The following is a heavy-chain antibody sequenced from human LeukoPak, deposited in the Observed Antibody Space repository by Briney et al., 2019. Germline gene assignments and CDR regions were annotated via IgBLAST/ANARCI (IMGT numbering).Heavy chain of an antibody. CDR3: ASGIVTDYYYYYYMDV. Sequence: GGSLRLSCAASGFTFSSYAMHWVRQAPGKGLEWVAVISYDGSNKYYADSVKGRFTISRDNSKNTLYLQMNRLRAEDTAVYYCASGIVTDYYYYYYMDVWGKGTTVTISS. D-gene: IGHD3-16*02. CDR1: GFTFSSYA. V-gene: IGHV3-30*04. CDR2: ISYDGSNK. J-gene: IGHJ6*03.